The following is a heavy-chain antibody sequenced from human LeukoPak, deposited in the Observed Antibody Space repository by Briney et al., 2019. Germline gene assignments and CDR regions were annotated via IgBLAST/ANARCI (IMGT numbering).Heavy chain of an antibody. Sequence: GRSLRLSCAASGFTFSSYVMHWVRQAPGKGLEWVAVISYDGSNKYYADSVKGRFTISRDNSKNTLYLQMNSLRAEDTAVYYCARDSRGYSYGSFDYWGQGTLVTVSS. D-gene: IGHD5-18*01. CDR1: GFTFSSYV. J-gene: IGHJ4*02. CDR3: ARDSRGYSYGSFDY. V-gene: IGHV3-30*04. CDR2: ISYDGSNK.